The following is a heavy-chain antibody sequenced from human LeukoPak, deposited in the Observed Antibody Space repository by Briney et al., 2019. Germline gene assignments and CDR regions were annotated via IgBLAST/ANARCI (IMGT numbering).Heavy chain of an antibody. J-gene: IGHJ4*02. CDR3: VRSNDSSGYSFDY. CDR2: IGTAGDT. V-gene: IGHV3-13*01. Sequence: GGSLRLFCAASGFTFRSYDMHWVRHATGKGLEWVSAIGTAGDTYCPGSVKGRFTISRENAKNSLYLQMNSLRAGDTAVYDCVRSNDSSGYSFDYWGQGTLVTVSS. D-gene: IGHD3-22*01. CDR1: GFTFRSYD.